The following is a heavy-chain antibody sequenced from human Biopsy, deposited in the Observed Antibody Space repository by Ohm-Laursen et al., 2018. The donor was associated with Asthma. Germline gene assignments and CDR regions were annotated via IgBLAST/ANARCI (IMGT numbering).Heavy chain of an antibody. J-gene: IGHJ6*02. V-gene: IGHV1-69*06. D-gene: IGHD6-13*01. CDR1: GGTFSRYA. Sequence: SVKVSCKASGGTFSRYAISWVRQAPGRGLEWMGGIIPIFGTSNYAQEFQGRVTISADIFTKTAYLEVSSLRSNDTAVYYCASPSSSREILYYYYNMDIWGQGTTVTV. CDR3: ASPSSSREILYYYYNMDI. CDR2: IIPIFGTS.